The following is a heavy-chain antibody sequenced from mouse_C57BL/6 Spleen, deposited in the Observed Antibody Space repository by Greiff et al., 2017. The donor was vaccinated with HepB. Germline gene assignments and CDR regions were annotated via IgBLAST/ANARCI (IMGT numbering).Heavy chain of an antibody. V-gene: IGHV5-9-1*02. Sequence: EVKLMESGEGLVKPGGSLKLSCAASGFTFSSYAMSWVRQTPEKRLEWVAYISSGGDYIYYADTVKGRFTISRDNARNTLYLQMSSLKSEDTAMYYCTSDSSGQGAMDYWGQGTSDTVSS. CDR1: GFTFSSYA. CDR3: TSDSSGQGAMDY. CDR2: ISSGGDYI. D-gene: IGHD3-2*02. J-gene: IGHJ4*01.